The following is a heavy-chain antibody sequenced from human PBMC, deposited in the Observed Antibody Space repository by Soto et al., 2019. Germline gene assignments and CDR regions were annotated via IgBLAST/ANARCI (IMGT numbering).Heavy chain of an antibody. Sequence: QPGGSLRLSCSASGFTFSSYAMHWVRQAPGKGLEYVSAISSNGGSTYYADSVKGRFTISRDNSKNTLYLQMSSLRAEGTAVYYCVKGFIGVLGIDIWGQGTMVTVSS. CDR2: ISSNGGST. CDR1: GFTFSSYA. V-gene: IGHV3-64D*06. J-gene: IGHJ3*02. CDR3: VKGFIGVLGIDI. D-gene: IGHD6-19*01.